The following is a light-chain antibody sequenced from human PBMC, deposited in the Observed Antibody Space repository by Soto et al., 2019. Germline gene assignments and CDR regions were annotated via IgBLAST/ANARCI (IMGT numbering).Light chain of an antibody. CDR3: QQYGSSPRT. Sequence: EIALTQSPGTLSLSPGERATLSCRASQSVSSSYLAWYQQKPGQAPRLLIYDASSRAPGIPDRFSGSGSGTDFTLTISRLEPEDFAVYYCQQYGSSPRTFGQGTKVEVK. CDR1: QSVSSSY. CDR2: DAS. J-gene: IGKJ1*01. V-gene: IGKV3-20*01.